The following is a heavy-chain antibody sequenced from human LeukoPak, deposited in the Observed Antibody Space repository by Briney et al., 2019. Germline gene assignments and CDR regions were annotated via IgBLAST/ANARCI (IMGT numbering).Heavy chain of an antibody. D-gene: IGHD3-9*01. Sequence: ASVTVSCTASGYTFTSYGISWVRQAPGQGLEWMGWISAYNDNTNYAQKLQGRVTMTTDTSTSTAYMELRSLRSDDTAVYYCARVHYDILTGYSYFDYGGQGTLVTVFS. CDR3: ARVHYDILTGYSYFDY. CDR1: GYTFTSYG. V-gene: IGHV1-18*01. CDR2: ISAYNDNT. J-gene: IGHJ4*02.